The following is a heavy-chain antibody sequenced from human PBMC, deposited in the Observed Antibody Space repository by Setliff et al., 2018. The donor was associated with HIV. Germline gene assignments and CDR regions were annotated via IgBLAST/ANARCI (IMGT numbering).Heavy chain of an antibody. CDR1: GGSISSHY. D-gene: IGHD3-16*01. CDR3: ARWVTFGGAKNAFDI. J-gene: IGHJ3*02. V-gene: IGHV4-59*08. Sequence: SETLSLTCTVSGGSISSHYWSWIRQPPGKGLEWIGSIYYSGSTNYNPSLKSRVTISVDTSKNQFSLKLSSVTAADTAVYYCARWVTFGGAKNAFDIWGQGTMVTVSS. CDR2: IYYSGST.